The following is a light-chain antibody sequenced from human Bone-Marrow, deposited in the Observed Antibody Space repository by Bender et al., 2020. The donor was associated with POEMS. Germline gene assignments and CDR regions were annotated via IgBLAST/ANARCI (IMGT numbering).Light chain of an antibody. CDR2: GNN. CDR3: QSYDTTLSGSV. J-gene: IGLJ3*02. CDR1: SSNTGSGYD. V-gene: IGLV1-40*01. Sequence: QSVLTQPPSVSGAPGQRVTISCTGSSSNTGSGYDINWYQQVPGTAPKLLIYGNNNRPSGVPDRFSGSKSGTSASLAITGLQAEDEADYYCQSYDTTLSGSVFGGGTKLTV.